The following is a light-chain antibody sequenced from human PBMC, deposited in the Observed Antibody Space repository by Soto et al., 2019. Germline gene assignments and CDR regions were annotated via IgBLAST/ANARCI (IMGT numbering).Light chain of an antibody. CDR3: QLRQHWPPIT. CDR1: QSVSRY. J-gene: IGKJ5*01. CDR2: DAS. Sequence: EIVLTQSPATLSLSPGERATLSCRASQSVSRYLVWYQQKPGQAPRLLIYDASNRATGIPARFSGSGFGTDFSLTSSRREPEDFAVYYCQLRQHWPPITFGQGTRLEIK. V-gene: IGKV3-11*01.